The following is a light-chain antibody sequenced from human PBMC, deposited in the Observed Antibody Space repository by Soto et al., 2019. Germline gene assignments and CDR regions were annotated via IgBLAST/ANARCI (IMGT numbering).Light chain of an antibody. CDR3: CSYTRSGTLI. J-gene: IGLJ1*01. CDR2: DVS. V-gene: IGLV2-14*01. CDR1: SGDIGDYNY. Sequence: QPVLTQPASGSGSPGQSSTISCVGTSGDIGDYNYVSWYQQHPGKVPKVIIYDVSNRPSGVSYRFSGTKSGNTASLTVSGLQAEDEADYYCCSYTRSGTLIFGTGTKVTVL.